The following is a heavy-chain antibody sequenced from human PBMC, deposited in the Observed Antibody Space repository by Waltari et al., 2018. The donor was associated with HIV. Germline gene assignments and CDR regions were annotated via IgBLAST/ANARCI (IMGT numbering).Heavy chain of an antibody. CDR2: IYYSGST. D-gene: IGHD1-7*01. CDR3: ATNSGRTYNWNYDY. Sequence: QVQLQESGPGLVKPSETLSLTCTVPGGSISSYYWSWIRQPPGKGLEWIGYIYYSGSTNYNPSLKSRVTISVDTSKNQFSLKLSSVTAADTAVYYCATNSGRTYNWNYDYWGQGTLVTVSS. V-gene: IGHV4-59*01. CDR1: GGSISSYY. J-gene: IGHJ4*02.